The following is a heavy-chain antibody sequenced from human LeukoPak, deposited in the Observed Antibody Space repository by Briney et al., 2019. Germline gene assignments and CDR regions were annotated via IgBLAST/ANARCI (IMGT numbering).Heavy chain of an antibody. Sequence: GGSLRLSCSASGFTFSSYAMHWVRQAPGKGLEYVSAISSNGGSTYYADSVKGRLTISRDNSKNTLYLQMSSLGAEDTAVYYCVRSRIPGWFDPWGQGTLVTVSS. V-gene: IGHV3-64D*06. CDR3: VRSRIPGWFDP. J-gene: IGHJ5*02. CDR1: GFTFSSYA. CDR2: ISSNGGST. D-gene: IGHD1-14*01.